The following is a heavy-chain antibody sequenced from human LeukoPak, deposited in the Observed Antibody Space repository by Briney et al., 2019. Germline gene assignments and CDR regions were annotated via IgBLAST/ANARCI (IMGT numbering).Heavy chain of an antibody. Sequence: PSETLSLTCAVSGGSISSSSYYWGWIRQPPGKGLEWIGSIYYSGSTYYNPSLKSRVTISVDTSKNQFSLKLSSVTAADTAVYYCARIRSRDWSPFDYWGQGTLVTVSS. CDR2: IYYSGST. CDR3: ARIRSRDWSPFDY. V-gene: IGHV4-39*01. J-gene: IGHJ4*02. D-gene: IGHD3/OR15-3a*01. CDR1: GGSISSSSYY.